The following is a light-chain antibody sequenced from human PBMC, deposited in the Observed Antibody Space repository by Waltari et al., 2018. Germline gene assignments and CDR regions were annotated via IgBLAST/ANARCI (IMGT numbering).Light chain of an antibody. CDR1: NSDIGYYNY. CDR3: AAYTSTNTVI. V-gene: IGLV2-14*01. CDR2: DVT. Sequence: QSALTQPASVSGSPGQSITISCTGTNSDIGYYNYVSWYQQYPGKAPKPMIFDVTRWPSGVSHRFSGSKSGNTASLTISGLQAEDEADYFCAAYTSTNTVIFGGGTKVTVL. J-gene: IGLJ2*01.